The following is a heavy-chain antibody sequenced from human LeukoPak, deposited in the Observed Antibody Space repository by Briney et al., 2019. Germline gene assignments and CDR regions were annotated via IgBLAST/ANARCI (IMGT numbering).Heavy chain of an antibody. D-gene: IGHD3-10*01. CDR3: ARDRGYNSFDY. V-gene: IGHV3-7*01. CDR1: GVTFSSLW. Sequence: GGSLRLSCAASGVTFSSLWMTWVRQAPGKGLEWVANINPDGSVKNYVDSMRGRFTISRDNAKNLLYLQMNSLRAEDTAVYYCARDRGYNSFDYWGQGTLVTVSS. J-gene: IGHJ4*02. CDR2: INPDGSVK.